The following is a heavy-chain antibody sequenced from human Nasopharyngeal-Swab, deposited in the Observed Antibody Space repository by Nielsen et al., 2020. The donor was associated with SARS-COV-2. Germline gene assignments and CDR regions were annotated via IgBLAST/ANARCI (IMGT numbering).Heavy chain of an antibody. CDR2: ISYDGSNK. CDR1: GFTFSSYA. CDR3: ARGDIGSYRANDSN. V-gene: IGHV3-30-3*01. D-gene: IGHD1-26*01. J-gene: IGHJ4*02. Sequence: GGSLRLSCAASGFTFSSYAMHWVRQAPGKGLEWVAVISYDGSNKYYADSVKGRFTISRDNYKNTLYLQMNSLRAEDTAVYYCARGDIGSYRANDSNWGQGTLVTVSS.